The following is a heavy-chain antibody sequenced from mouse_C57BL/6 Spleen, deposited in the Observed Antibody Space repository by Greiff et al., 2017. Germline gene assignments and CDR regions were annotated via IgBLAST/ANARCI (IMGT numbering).Heavy chain of an antibody. CDR3: TTGDISGWFAY. J-gene: IGHJ3*01. CDR2: IDPENGDT. D-gene: IGHD3-2*02. Sequence: VQLQQSGAELVRPGASVKLSCTASGFNIKDDYMHWVKQRPEQGLEWIGWIDPENGDTEYAPKFQGKATITADTSSNTAYLQLSSLTSEDTSGYYCTTGDISGWFAYWGQGTLVTVSA. CDR1: GFNIKDDY. V-gene: IGHV14-4*01.